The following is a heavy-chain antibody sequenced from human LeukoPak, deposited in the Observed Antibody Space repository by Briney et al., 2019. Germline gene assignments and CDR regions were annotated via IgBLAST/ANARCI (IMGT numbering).Heavy chain of an antibody. J-gene: IGHJ4*02. V-gene: IGHV1-3*02. CDR1: GYTFTSYA. D-gene: IGHD1-1*01. CDR2: SNAGNGNT. CDR3: AREGETGTFDY. Sequence: ASVKVSCKASGYTFTSYAMHCVRQAPGQSLGWMGWSNAGNGNTKYSQEFQGRVTITRDTSASTAYMELSSLRSEDMAVYYCAREGETGTFDYWCQGTMVTVSS.